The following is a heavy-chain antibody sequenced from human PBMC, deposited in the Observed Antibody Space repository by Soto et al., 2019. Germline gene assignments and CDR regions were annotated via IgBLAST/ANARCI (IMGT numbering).Heavy chain of an antibody. CDR1: GFTISTYW. J-gene: IGHJ4*02. CDR3: VHDPETTDAYNF. V-gene: IGHV3-74*01. CDR2: INSDATRT. D-gene: IGHD1-7*01. Sequence: PGGSLRLSCAASGFTISTYWVHWVRQAPGKGLVWVSRINSDATRTTYADSVQGRFTISRDNAKNTVYLQMTSLRVEDTAVYYCVHDPETTDAYNFWGPGTLVTVSS.